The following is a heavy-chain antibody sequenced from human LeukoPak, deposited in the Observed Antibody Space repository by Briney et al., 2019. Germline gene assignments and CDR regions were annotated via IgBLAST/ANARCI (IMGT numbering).Heavy chain of an antibody. J-gene: IGHJ4*02. V-gene: IGHV4-34*01. CDR2: INHSGST. Sequence: SETLSLTCAVYGGSFSGYYWSWIRQPPGEGLEWIGEINHSGSTNYNPSLKSRVTISVDTSKNQFTLKLSSVTAADTAVYYCARGVMGSSLSGFFDYWGQGTLVTVSS. CDR3: ARGVMGSSLSGFFDY. CDR1: GGSFSGYY. D-gene: IGHD6-6*01.